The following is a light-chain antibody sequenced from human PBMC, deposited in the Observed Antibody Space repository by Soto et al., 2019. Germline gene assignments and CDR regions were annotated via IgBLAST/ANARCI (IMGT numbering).Light chain of an antibody. CDR2: EVN. V-gene: IGLV2-14*01. CDR1: FSDVGRYNS. CDR3: CSYTTTSAYV. J-gene: IGLJ1*01. Sequence: QSALTQPASVSGSPGQSITISCTGTFSDVGRYNSVSWYQQRPGKAPKLMTFEVNNRPSGVSNRFSGSKSGNTASLAISGLQTEDEADYYCCSYTTTSAYVFGTGTKVTVL.